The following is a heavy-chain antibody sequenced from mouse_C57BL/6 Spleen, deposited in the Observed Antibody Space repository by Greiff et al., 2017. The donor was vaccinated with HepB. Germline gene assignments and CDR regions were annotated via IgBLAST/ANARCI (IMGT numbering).Heavy chain of an antibody. CDR3: ARQAPYYYGSSYGAMDY. V-gene: IGHV1-82*01. CDR1: GYAFSSSW. D-gene: IGHD1-1*01. CDR2: IYPGDGDT. J-gene: IGHJ4*01. Sequence: QVQLKESGPELVKPGASVKISCKASGYAFSSSWMNWVKQRPGKGLEWIGRIYPGDGDTNYNGKFKGKATLTADKSSSTAYMQLSSLTSEDSAVYFCARQAPYYYGSSYGAMDYWGQGTSVTVSS.